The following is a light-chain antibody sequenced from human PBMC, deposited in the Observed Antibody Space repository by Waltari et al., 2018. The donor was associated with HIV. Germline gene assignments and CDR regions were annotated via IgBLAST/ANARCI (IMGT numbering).Light chain of an antibody. V-gene: IGLV2-14*03. CDR3: SSYTSGSTRV. CDR2: EVS. J-gene: IGLJ3*02. CDR1: SSDVGGYNY. Sequence: QSALTQPASVAGSLGQSITISCTGTSSDVGGYNYVSWYQQPNSGKAPRLIIFEVSSRPSGVSNRCSGSKSGVTASLTISGLQADDEADYYCSSYTSGSTRVFGGGTKLTVL.